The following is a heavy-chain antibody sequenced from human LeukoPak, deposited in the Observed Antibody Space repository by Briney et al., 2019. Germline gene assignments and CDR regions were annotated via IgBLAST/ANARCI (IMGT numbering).Heavy chain of an antibody. J-gene: IGHJ4*02. V-gene: IGHV3-23*01. Sequence: GGSLRLSCAASGFTFSSYAMSWVRQAPGKGLEWVSAISGSGCSTYYADSVKGRFTISRDNSKNTLSLQMNSLRHEDTAVYYCASPDNGYDGLGDYWGQGTLVTVSS. CDR2: ISGSGCST. CDR1: GFTFSSYA. D-gene: IGHD5-12*01. CDR3: ASPDNGYDGLGDY.